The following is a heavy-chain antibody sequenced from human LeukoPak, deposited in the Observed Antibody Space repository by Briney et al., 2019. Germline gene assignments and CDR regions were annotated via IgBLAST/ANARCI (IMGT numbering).Heavy chain of an antibody. D-gene: IGHD6-25*01. V-gene: IGHV4-4*07. Sequence: PSETLSLTCTVSGGSISSYYWSWIRQPAGKGLEWIGRIYTSGSTNYNPSLKSRVTMSVDTSKNQFSLKLSSVTAADTAVYYCARVRGRSPYYYMDVWGKGTTVTVSS. CDR3: ARVRGRSPYYYMDV. CDR2: IYTSGST. CDR1: GGSISSYY. J-gene: IGHJ6*03.